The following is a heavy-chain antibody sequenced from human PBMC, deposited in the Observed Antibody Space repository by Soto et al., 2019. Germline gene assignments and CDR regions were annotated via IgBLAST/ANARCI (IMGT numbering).Heavy chain of an antibody. Sequence: HPGGSLRLACTVCGLSFGSHAMSWVLQAPGNGLECVSVISGSGGTTFYADSVKGRFTISRDNSKKTLYLQMNSLRAEDTAVYYCAKPTYDFWSSGQYLFDHWRQGTLVTVSS. D-gene: IGHD3-3*01. CDR2: ISGSGGTT. V-gene: IGHV3-23*01. CDR3: AKPTYDFWSSGQYLFDH. CDR1: GLSFGSHA. J-gene: IGHJ4*02.